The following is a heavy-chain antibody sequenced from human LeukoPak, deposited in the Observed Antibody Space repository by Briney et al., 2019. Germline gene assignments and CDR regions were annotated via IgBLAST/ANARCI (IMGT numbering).Heavy chain of an antibody. J-gene: IGHJ4*02. D-gene: IGHD5-18*01. CDR1: GFTFSSYS. CDR3: ARDRVGYSYGFVDY. CDR2: ISSSSSYI. Sequence: GGSLRLSCAASGFTFSSYSMNWVRQAPGKGLEWVSSISSSSSYIYYAVSVKGRFTISRDNAKNSLYLQMNSLRAEDTAVYYCARDRVGYSYGFVDYWGQGTLVTVSS. V-gene: IGHV3-21*01.